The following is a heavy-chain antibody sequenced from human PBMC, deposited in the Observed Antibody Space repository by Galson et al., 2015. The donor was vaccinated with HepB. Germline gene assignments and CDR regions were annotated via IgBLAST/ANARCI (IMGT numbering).Heavy chain of an antibody. CDR2: INPNSGGT. Sequence: SCKASGYTFTGYYMHWVRQAPGQGLEWMGWINPNSGGTNYAQKFQGWVTMTRDTSISTAYMELSRLRSDDTAVYYCALLWFGDLFQNYYGMDVWGQGTTVTVSS. J-gene: IGHJ6*02. CDR1: GYTFTGYY. V-gene: IGHV1-2*04. D-gene: IGHD3-10*01. CDR3: ALLWFGDLFQNYYGMDV.